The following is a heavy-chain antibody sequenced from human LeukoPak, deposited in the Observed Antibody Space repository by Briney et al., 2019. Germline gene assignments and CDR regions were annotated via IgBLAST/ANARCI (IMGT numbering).Heavy chain of an antibody. Sequence: PGGSLRLSCAASGFTFSSYSMNWVRHAPGKGLEWVSSISSSSSYIYYADSVKGRFTISRDNAKNSLYLQMNSLRAEDTAVYYCARDITIFLDVWGQGTTVTVSS. D-gene: IGHD3-9*01. CDR3: ARDITIFLDV. CDR1: GFTFSSYS. V-gene: IGHV3-21*01. CDR2: ISSSSSYI. J-gene: IGHJ6*02.